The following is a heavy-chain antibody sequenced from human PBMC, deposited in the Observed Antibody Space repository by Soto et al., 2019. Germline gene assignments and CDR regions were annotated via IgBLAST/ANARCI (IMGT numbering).Heavy chain of an antibody. Sequence: QVQLVQSGADVKKPGSSVKVSCKVSGGPFSDYAVSWVRQAPGQGLEWMGGIIPMVGTANYAQKFQGRVTITADESTTTAYMELSSLRSEDTAVYYCARDLDYYGSGNYYNRIDYWGQGTLVTVSS. CDR3: ARDLDYYGSGNYYNRIDY. CDR2: IIPMVGTA. CDR1: GGPFSDYA. J-gene: IGHJ4*02. D-gene: IGHD3-10*01. V-gene: IGHV1-69*01.